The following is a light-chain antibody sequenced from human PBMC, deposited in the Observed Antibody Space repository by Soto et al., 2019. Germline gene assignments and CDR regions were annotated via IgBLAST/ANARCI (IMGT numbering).Light chain of an antibody. Sequence: EIVLTQSPATLSLSPGERATLSCRASQSVGSSLAWYQQKPGQAPRLLIYDASNRATGIPARFSGSGSGTDFTLTISSLEPEDFVVYYCQQRSDWPPLTFGGGTKVEIK. CDR3: QQRSDWPPLT. J-gene: IGKJ4*01. CDR2: DAS. V-gene: IGKV3-11*01. CDR1: QSVGSS.